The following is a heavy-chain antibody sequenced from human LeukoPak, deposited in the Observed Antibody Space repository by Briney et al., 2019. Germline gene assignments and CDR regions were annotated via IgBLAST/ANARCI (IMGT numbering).Heavy chain of an antibody. Sequence: SVKVSCKASGGTFSSYAISWVRQAPGQGLEWMGGIIPIFGTANYAQKFQGRVTITTDESTSTAYMELSSLRSEDTAVYYCARQINDVGSGSLVYWGQGTLVTVSS. CDR3: ARQINDVGSGSLVY. J-gene: IGHJ4*02. CDR1: GGTFSSYA. CDR2: IIPIFGTA. D-gene: IGHD1-1*01. V-gene: IGHV1-69*05.